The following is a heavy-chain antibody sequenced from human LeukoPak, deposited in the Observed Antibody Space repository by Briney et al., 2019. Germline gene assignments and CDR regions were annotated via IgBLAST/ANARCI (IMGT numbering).Heavy chain of an antibody. V-gene: IGHV4-61*08. CDR2: IYYSGST. CDR3: ARGYSSGWYRRNWFDP. Sequence: PSETLSLTCAVSGGSISSGGYSWSWIRQPPGKGLEWIGYIYYSGSTNYTPSLKSRVTISVDTSKNQFSLKLSSVTAADTAVYYCARGYSSGWYRRNWFDPWGQGTLVTVSS. D-gene: IGHD6-19*01. J-gene: IGHJ5*02. CDR1: GGSISSGGYS.